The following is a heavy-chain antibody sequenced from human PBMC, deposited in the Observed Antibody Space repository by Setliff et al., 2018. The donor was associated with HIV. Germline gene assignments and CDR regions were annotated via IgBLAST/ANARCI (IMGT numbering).Heavy chain of an antibody. Sequence: SETLSLTCAVSGVSFSGDYWSWVRQPPGRGLEWIAEVHPSGSINYNSSLKSRVAISVDTSNNQFSLTMTSVTAADTAVYYCARGRDWAKTGDFWGQGALVTSPQ. J-gene: IGHJ4*02. CDR1: GVSFSGDY. CDR3: ARGRDWAKTGDF. D-gene: IGHD3-9*01. CDR2: VHPSGSI. V-gene: IGHV4-34*01.